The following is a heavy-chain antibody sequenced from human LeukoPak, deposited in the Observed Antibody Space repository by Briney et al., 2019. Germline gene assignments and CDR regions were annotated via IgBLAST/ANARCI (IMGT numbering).Heavy chain of an antibody. Sequence: SGPTLFQPQPTLTLTCTFSGFSLSTPGVGVGWIRQPPGKALEWLTLIYWDDKRYSPSLKSRLTITKDTSKNQVVLTMTNMDPVDTATYYCAHRIPVAGLFDYWGQGTLVTVSS. D-gene: IGHD6-19*01. CDR2: IYWDDK. V-gene: IGHV2-5*01. CDR3: AHRIPVAGLFDY. J-gene: IGHJ4*02. CDR1: GFSLSTPGVG.